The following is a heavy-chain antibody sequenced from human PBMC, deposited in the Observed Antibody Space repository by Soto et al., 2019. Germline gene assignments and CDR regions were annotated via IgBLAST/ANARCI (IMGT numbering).Heavy chain of an antibody. Sequence: EVQLVESGGGLVQPGGSLRLSCAASGFTFDDYAMHWVRQAPGKGLEWVSGISWNSGSIGYADSVKGRFTISRDNAKNSLYLQMNSLRAEDTALYYCAKDTTVTFYWGQGTLVTVSS. CDR3: AKDTTVTFY. CDR1: GFTFDDYA. V-gene: IGHV3-9*01. CDR2: ISWNSGSI. J-gene: IGHJ4*02. D-gene: IGHD4-17*01.